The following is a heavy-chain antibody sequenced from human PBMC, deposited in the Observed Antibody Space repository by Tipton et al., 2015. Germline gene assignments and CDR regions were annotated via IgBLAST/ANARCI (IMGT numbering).Heavy chain of an antibody. CDR3: ATDQEGSTFDY. CDR1: GFTFSSYS. CDR2: VSFDGSDQ. D-gene: IGHD5/OR15-5a*01. Sequence: SLRLSCAASGFTFSSYSMNWVRQAPGKGLEWVAVVSFDGSDQYYADSVKGRFTISKDNSKKTVYLQMNSLRVQDTAMYYCATDQEGSTFDYWGQGTRVTVSS. J-gene: IGHJ4*02. V-gene: IGHV3-30*03.